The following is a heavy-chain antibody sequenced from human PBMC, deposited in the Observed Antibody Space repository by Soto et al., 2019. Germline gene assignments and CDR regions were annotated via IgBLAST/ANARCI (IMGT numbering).Heavy chain of an antibody. J-gene: IGHJ6*02. CDR3: ARGSIAVAGLYGMDV. V-gene: IGHV1-2*02. D-gene: IGHD6-19*01. CDR2: INPNSGGT. Sequence: EASVKVSCKASGYTFTGYYMHWVRQAPGQGLEWVGWINPNSGGTNYAQKFQGRVTMTRDTSISTAYMELSRLRSDDTAVYYCARGSIAVAGLYGMDVWGQGTTVTVSS. CDR1: GYTFTGYY.